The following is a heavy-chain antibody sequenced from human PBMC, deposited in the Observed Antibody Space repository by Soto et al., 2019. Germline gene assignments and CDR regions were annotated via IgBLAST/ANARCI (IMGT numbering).Heavy chain of an antibody. D-gene: IGHD6-19*01. CDR2: ISSSGSTI. CDR1: GFTCSDYY. CDR3: ARRVAGRAGDDDFDI. Sequence: GGSLRLSCAASGFTCSDYYMSWIRQAPGKGLEWVSYISSSGSTIYYADSVKGRFTISRDNAKNSLYLQMNSLRAEGTAVYYCARRVAGRAGDDDFDIWGQGTMVTVSS. V-gene: IGHV3-11*01. J-gene: IGHJ3*02.